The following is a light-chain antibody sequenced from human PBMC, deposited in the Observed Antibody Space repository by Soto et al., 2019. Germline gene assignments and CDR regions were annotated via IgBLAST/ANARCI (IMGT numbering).Light chain of an antibody. CDR3: SSYGGNNGYV. J-gene: IGLJ1*01. Sequence: QSALTQPPSASGSPGQSVTISCTGTSGDVGGYNYVSWYQQHPGKAPKLMIYEVSERPSGVPDRFSGSKSGNTASLTVSGLQAEDEADYYCSSYGGNNGYVFGTGTKVTVL. CDR2: EVS. V-gene: IGLV2-8*01. CDR1: SGDVGGYNY.